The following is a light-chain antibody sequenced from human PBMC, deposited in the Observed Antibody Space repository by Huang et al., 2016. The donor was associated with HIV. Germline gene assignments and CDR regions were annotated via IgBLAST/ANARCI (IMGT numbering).Light chain of an antibody. CDR2: AAS. V-gene: IGKV3-20*01. Sequence: EIVLTQSPGTLSLSPGERVTLSCRASQSISADYLAWYQQKPGQAPRLLIYAASSTATGIPDRFSGSGSGTDFTLTIYRLEPEDFAVYFCQQYAGSPWTFGQGTKVEIK. J-gene: IGKJ1*01. CDR1: QSISADY. CDR3: QQYAGSPWT.